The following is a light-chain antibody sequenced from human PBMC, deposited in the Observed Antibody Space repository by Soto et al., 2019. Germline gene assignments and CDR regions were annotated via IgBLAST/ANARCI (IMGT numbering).Light chain of an antibody. J-gene: IGKJ1*01. CDR3: QQYGSSLPWT. CDR2: GAS. V-gene: IGKV3-20*01. CDR1: QSVSSRY. Sequence: EIFLTQSPDTLSLSRWERATLSWRASQSVSSRYLAWYQQKLGQAPRLLIFGASTRATGIPDRFSGSGSGTDFTLTINRLEPEDFAVYYCQQYGSSLPWTFGQGTKVDIK.